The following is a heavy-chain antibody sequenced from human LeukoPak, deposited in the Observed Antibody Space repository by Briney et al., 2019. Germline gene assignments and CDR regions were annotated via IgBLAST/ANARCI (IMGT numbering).Heavy chain of an antibody. Sequence: VASVKVSCKASGGTFSSYAISWVRQAPGQGLEWMGRIIPILGIANYGQKFQGRVTITADKSTSTAYMELSSLRSEDTAVYYCARSVGIVVVTAMPYFDYWGQGTLVTVSS. CDR2: IIPILGIA. CDR1: GGTFSSYA. D-gene: IGHD2-21*02. CDR3: ARSVGIVVVTAMPYFDY. V-gene: IGHV1-69*04. J-gene: IGHJ4*02.